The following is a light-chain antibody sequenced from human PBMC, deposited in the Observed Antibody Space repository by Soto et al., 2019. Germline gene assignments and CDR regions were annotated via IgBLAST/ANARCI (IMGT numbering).Light chain of an antibody. Sequence: QPVLTQAPSASGTPGQRVTISCSGSSSNIGSNTVNWYQQLPGTAPKLLIYNNAQRPSGVPDRFSGSKSGTSASLAIGGLQSEDEADYYCAVWDDSLNGWVFGGGTQLTVL. CDR2: NNA. J-gene: IGLJ3*02. V-gene: IGLV1-44*01. CDR3: AVWDDSLNGWV. CDR1: SSNIGSNT.